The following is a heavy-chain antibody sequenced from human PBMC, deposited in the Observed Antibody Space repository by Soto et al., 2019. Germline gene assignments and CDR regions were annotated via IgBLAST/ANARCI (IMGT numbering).Heavy chain of an antibody. V-gene: IGHV3-30*18. J-gene: IGHJ6*02. Sequence: PGGSLRLSCAASGFTFSSYGMHWVRQAPGKGLEWVAVISYDGSNKYYADSVKGRFTVSRDNSKNTLYLQMNSLRAEDTAVYYCAKDRYGDYGRYYYGMDVWGQGTTVTVS. D-gene: IGHD4-17*01. CDR2: ISYDGSNK. CDR3: AKDRYGDYGRYYYGMDV. CDR1: GFTFSSYG.